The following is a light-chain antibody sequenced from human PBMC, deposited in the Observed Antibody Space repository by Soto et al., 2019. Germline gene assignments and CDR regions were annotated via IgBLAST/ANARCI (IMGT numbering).Light chain of an antibody. CDR3: QQYYSIPWT. J-gene: IGKJ1*01. CDR1: QSVLYNSTNDSY. CDR2: WAS. Sequence: DIVMTQTPDSLAVSLGERATINCKSSQSVLYNSTNDSYLTWYQQKPGQSPKVLIYWASTRESGVPDRFSGSGSGTDFTLTISSLQAEDVAVYYCQQYYSIPWTFGQGTKVEIK. V-gene: IGKV4-1*01.